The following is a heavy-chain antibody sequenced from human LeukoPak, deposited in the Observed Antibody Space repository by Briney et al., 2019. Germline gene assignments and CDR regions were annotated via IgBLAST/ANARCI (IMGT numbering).Heavy chain of an antibody. CDR3: ARVEEGYGSGRRENYYYYYMDV. D-gene: IGHD3-10*01. V-gene: IGHV4-59*01. CDR2: IYYSGST. J-gene: IGHJ6*03. CDR1: GGSFSGYY. Sequence: SETLSLTCAVYGGSFSGYYWTWIRQPPGKGLEWIGYIYYSGSTNYNPSLKSRVTISVDTSKNQFSLKLSSVTAADTAVYYCARVEEGYGSGRRENYYYYYMDVWGKGTTVTISS.